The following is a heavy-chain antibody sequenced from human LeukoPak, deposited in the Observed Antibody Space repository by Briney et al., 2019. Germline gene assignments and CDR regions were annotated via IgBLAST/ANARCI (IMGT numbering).Heavy chain of an antibody. D-gene: IGHD3-10*01. J-gene: IGHJ4*02. CDR2: IYTSGST. CDR3: ARGSGYYGSGSYSLMY. Sequence: SETLSLTCTVSGGSISSYYWSWIRQPAGKGLEWIGRIYTSGSTNYNPSLKSRVTMSVDTSKNQFSLKLSSVTAADTAVYYCARGSGYYGSGSYSLMYWGQGTLVTVSS. V-gene: IGHV4-4*07. CDR1: GGSISSYY.